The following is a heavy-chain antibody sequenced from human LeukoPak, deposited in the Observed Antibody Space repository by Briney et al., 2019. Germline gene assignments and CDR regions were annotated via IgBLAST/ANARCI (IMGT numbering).Heavy chain of an antibody. CDR1: GGSISSYY. V-gene: IGHV4-59*01. Sequence: PSETLSLTCTVSGGSISSYYWSWIRQAPGKGLEWIGYIYYSGSTNYNPSLKSRVTISVDTSKNQFSLKLRSVTAADTAVYYCARDKGDYGDYYWFDPWGQGTLVTVSS. D-gene: IGHD4-17*01. CDR3: ARDKGDYGDYYWFDP. J-gene: IGHJ5*02. CDR2: IYYSGST.